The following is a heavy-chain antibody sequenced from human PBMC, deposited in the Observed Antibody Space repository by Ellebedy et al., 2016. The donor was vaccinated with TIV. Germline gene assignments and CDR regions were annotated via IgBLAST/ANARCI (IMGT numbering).Heavy chain of an antibody. V-gene: IGHV3-66*01. CDR1: GFSVSTNY. CDR2: IYSGGSA. CDR3: ARKYIYGFD. Sequence: PGGSLRLSCAASGFSVSTNYMSWVRQAPGKGLEWVSIIYSGGSAYYADSVKGRFTISRDNSKNTLYLQMNSLRVEGTAVYYCARKYIYGFDWGQGTLVTVSS. J-gene: IGHJ4*02. D-gene: IGHD5-18*01.